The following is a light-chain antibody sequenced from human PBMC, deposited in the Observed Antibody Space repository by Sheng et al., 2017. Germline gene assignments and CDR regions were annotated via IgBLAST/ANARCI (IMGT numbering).Light chain of an antibody. J-gene: IGKJ4*01. CDR1: QSVSSN. Sequence: TQSPSTLSVSLGERATLSCRASQSVSSNLAWYQQKPGQAPRLLIYGASSRATGIPDRFSGSGSGTDFTLTISSLEPEDFAVYYCQQRSNWPLTFGGGTKVEIE. CDR3: QQRSNWPLT. CDR2: GAS. V-gene: IGKV3-11*01.